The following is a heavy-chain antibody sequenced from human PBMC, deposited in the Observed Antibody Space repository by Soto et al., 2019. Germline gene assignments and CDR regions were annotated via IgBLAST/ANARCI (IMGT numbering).Heavy chain of an antibody. V-gene: IGHV3-30*18. CDR1: GFTFSIYG. Sequence: GGALRLSFAASGFTFSIYGMHWVLQAPGKGLEWVEVISYDGINEEYEESVKGRFTIYRDNSKNKIYLQMKRLRDEEKAVYYCAKDIVLMVYAGNFDYWGQGTLVTV. CDR2: ISYDGINE. D-gene: IGHD2-8*01. CDR3: AKDIVLMVYAGNFDY. J-gene: IGHJ4*02.